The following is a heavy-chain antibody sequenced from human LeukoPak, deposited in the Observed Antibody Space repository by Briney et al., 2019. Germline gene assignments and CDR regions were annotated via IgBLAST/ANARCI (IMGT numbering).Heavy chain of an antibody. CDR2: ISAYNGHT. Sequence: ASVKVSCKASGYTFTSYGISWVRQAPGQGLEWMGWISAYNGHTNYAQKFQGRVTITRNTSISTAYMELSSLRSEDTAVYYCARARITMVRGVIGLVYYYYYMDVWGKGTTVTVSS. V-gene: IGHV1-18*01. CDR1: GYTFTSYG. CDR3: ARARITMVRGVIGLVYYYYYMDV. J-gene: IGHJ6*03. D-gene: IGHD3-10*01.